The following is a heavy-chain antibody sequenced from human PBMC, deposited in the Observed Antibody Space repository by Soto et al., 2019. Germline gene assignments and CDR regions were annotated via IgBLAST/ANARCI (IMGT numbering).Heavy chain of an antibody. CDR1: GGSICSGGYY. D-gene: IGHD4-17*01. Sequence: PSETLSLTCTVSGGSICSGGYYWSWIRQHPGKGLEWIGYIYYSGSTYYNPSLKSRVTISVDTSKNQFSLKLSSVTAADTAVYYCARDDYGGNYHYWGQGTLVTVSS. CDR3: ARDDYGGNYHY. V-gene: IGHV4-31*03. J-gene: IGHJ4*02. CDR2: IYYSGST.